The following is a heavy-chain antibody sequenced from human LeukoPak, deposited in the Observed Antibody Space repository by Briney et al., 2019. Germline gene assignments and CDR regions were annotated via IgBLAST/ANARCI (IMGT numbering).Heavy chain of an antibody. CDR3: AMVRGYYYHGLDV. D-gene: IGHD3-10*01. CDR2: INSNGSST. J-gene: IGHJ6*02. Sequence: GGSLRLSCAASGFTFSSYSMHWVRQAPGKGLVWVSGINSNGSSTSYADSVKGRSTISRDNAMNTLYLQMNSLRAEDTAVYYCAMVRGYYYHGLDVWGQGTTVTVSS. V-gene: IGHV3-74*01. CDR1: GFTFSSYS.